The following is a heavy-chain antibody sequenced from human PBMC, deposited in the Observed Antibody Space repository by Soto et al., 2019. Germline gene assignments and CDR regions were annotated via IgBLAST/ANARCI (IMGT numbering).Heavy chain of an antibody. V-gene: IGHV3-48*04. CDR3: ARDPTYFYDSSGYYDY. CDR2: ISSTSNTI. J-gene: IGHJ4*02. CDR1: GVTFSTYS. Sequence: GGSLRLSCAASGVTFSTYSMSWVRQAPGKGLEWVSYISSTSNTIYYADSVKGRFTISRDNAKNTLYLQMNSLRAEDTAVYYCARDPTYFYDSSGYYDYWGQGTLVTVSS. D-gene: IGHD3-22*01.